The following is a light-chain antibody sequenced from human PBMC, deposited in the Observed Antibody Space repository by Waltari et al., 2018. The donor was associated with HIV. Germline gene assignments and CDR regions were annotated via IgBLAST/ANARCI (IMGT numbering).Light chain of an antibody. CDR2: WAS. V-gene: IGKV4-1*01. Sequence: DIVMTQSPDPLAVSLGERATINCKSSQSVLYSSNNKNYLAWYQQKPGQPPKLLIFWASTRESGVPDRFSCSGSGTDFTLTISSLQAEDVAVYYCQQYYGSPYTFGQGTKLE. CDR1: QSVLYSSNNKNY. J-gene: IGKJ2*01. CDR3: QQYYGSPYT.